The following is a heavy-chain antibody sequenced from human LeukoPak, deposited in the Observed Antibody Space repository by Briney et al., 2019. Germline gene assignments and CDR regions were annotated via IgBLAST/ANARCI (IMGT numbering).Heavy chain of an antibody. J-gene: IGHJ4*02. Sequence: GGSLRLSCAASGFTFSSYSMNWVRQAPGKGLEWVSYITSGSTTIYYADSVKGRFTISRDNAKNSLYLQMNSLKDEDTAVYYRARLAGLAFDYWGQGTLVTVSS. CDR3: ARLAGLAFDY. V-gene: IGHV3-48*02. CDR1: GFTFSSYS. D-gene: IGHD2-21*01. CDR2: ITSGSTTI.